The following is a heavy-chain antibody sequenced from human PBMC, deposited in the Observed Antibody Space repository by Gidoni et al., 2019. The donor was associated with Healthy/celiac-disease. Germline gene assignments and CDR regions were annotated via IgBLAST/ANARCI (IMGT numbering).Heavy chain of an antibody. Sequence: QLQLQESGPGLVKPSETLSLTCTVSGRSIRSSSYYWGWIRQPPGKGLEWIGSIYYSGSTYYNPSLKSRVTISVDTSKNQFSLKLSSVTAADTAVYYCARQDSSGYGSWFDPWGQGTLVTVSS. D-gene: IGHD3-22*01. CDR2: IYYSGST. CDR1: GRSIRSSSYY. V-gene: IGHV4-39*01. CDR3: ARQDSSGYGSWFDP. J-gene: IGHJ5*02.